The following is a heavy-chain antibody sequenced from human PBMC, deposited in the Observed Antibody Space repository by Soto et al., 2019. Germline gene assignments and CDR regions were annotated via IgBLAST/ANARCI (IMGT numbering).Heavy chain of an antibody. J-gene: IGHJ3*02. CDR1: GFTFRSYS. CDR2: ISSSSSYI. CDR3: ARDHSDSSITDASDI. D-gene: IGHD1-26*01. V-gene: IGHV3-21*01. Sequence: GGSLRLSCAASGFTFRSYSMNWVRQAPGKGLEWVSSISSSSSYIYYADSVKGRFTISRDNAKNSLYLQMNSLRAEDTAVYYCARDHSDSSITDASDIWGQGTMVTVSS.